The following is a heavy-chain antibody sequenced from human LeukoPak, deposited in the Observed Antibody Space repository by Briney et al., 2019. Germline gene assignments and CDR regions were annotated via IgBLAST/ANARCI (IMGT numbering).Heavy chain of an antibody. CDR1: GYIFTGFG. Sequence: ASVNVSCKASGYIFTGFGISWVRQAAGQGLERMGGIIPIFGTANYAQKFQGRVTITADESTSTAYMELSSLRSEDTAVYYCARVRERAAAFDYWGQGTLVTVSS. CDR3: ARVRERAAAFDY. V-gene: IGHV1-69*13. J-gene: IGHJ4*02. CDR2: IIPIFGTA. D-gene: IGHD6-13*01.